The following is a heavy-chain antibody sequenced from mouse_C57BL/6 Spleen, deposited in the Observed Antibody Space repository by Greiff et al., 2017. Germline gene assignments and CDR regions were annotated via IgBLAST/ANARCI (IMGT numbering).Heavy chain of an antibody. Sequence: VQLQQSGPELVKPGASVKISCKASGYSFTGYYMNWVKQSPEKSLEWIGEINPSTGGTTYNQKFKAKATLTVDKSSSTAYMQLKSLPSEDSAVYYCARNYYGSYWYFDVWGTGTTVAVSS. D-gene: IGHD1-1*01. CDR3: ARNYYGSYWYFDV. CDR1: GYSFTGYY. J-gene: IGHJ1*03. CDR2: INPSTGGT. V-gene: IGHV1-42*01.